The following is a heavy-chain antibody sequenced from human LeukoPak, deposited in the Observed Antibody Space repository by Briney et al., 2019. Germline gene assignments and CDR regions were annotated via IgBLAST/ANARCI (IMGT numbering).Heavy chain of an antibody. D-gene: IGHD3-10*01. CDR1: GITFREHS. Sequence: GGSLRLSCVASGITFREHSMNWVRQAPGKGLEWLTYISHTGDPTYYADSVKGRFTISRDNSKNTLYLQMNSLRAEDTAVYYCAKSPGLGELIKLYFDYWGQGTLVTVSS. CDR2: ISHTGDPT. CDR3: AKSPGLGELIKLYFDY. J-gene: IGHJ4*02. V-gene: IGHV3-23*01.